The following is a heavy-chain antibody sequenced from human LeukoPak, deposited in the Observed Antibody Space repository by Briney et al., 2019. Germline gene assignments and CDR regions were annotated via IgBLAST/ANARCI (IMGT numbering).Heavy chain of an antibody. D-gene: IGHD3-10*01. Sequence: SQTLSLTCTVSADSLSSGGHYWAWIRQFPGKGLESIGFIHHSGRSRHNPSLQDRVAISVDTPRKQFALKLSSVTAADTAMYYCARGGNRFGGFYFDYWGQGIQVIVSS. CDR1: ADSLSSGGHY. J-gene: IGHJ4*02. CDR3: ARGGNRFGGFYFDY. V-gene: IGHV4-31*03. CDR2: IHHSGRS.